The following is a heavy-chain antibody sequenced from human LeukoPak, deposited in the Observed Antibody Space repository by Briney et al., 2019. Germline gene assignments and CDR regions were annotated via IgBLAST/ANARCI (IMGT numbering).Heavy chain of an antibody. V-gene: IGHV6-1*01. Sequence: SQTLSLTCAITGDSVSSNSAAWNWIRQSPSRGLEWLGRTYYRSKWYNDYAVSVKSRITINPDTSKNQFSLQLNSVTPEDTAVYYCARETWDGDYDLEPTFDYWGQGTLVTVSS. D-gene: IGHD4-17*01. CDR1: GDSVSSNSAA. J-gene: IGHJ4*02. CDR2: TYYRSKWYN. CDR3: ARETWDGDYDLEPTFDY.